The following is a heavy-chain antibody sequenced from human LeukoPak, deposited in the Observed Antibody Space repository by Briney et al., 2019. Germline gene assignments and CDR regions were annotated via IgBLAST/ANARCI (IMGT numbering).Heavy chain of an antibody. CDR3: AKDPLRYFDWSQNDY. V-gene: IGHV3-23*01. CDR1: GFTFSSYA. D-gene: IGHD3-9*01. J-gene: IGHJ4*02. CDR2: ISGSGGST. Sequence: GGPLRLSCAASGFTFSSYAMSWVRQAPGKGLEWVSAISGSGGSTYYADSVKGRFTISRDNSKNTLYLQMNSLRAEDTAVYYCAKDPLRYFDWSQNDYWGQGTLVTVSS.